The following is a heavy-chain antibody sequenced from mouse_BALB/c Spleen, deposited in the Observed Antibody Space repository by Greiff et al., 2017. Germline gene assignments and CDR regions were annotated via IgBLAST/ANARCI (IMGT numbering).Heavy chain of an antibody. CDR1: GYSITSDYA. D-gene: IGHD3-2*01. CDR2: ISYSGST. V-gene: IGHV3-2*02. J-gene: IGHJ4*01. CDR3: ATDSSGYDAMDY. Sequence: EVKLMESGPGLVKPSQSLSLTCTVTGYSITSDYAWNWIRQFPGNKLEWMGYISYSGSTSYNPSLKSRISITRDTSKNQFFLQLNSVTTEDTATYYCATDSSGYDAMDYWGQGTSVTVSS.